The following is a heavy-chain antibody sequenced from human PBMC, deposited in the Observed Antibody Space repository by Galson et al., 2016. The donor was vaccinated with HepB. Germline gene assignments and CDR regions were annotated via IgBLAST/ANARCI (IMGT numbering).Heavy chain of an antibody. J-gene: IGHJ4*02. D-gene: IGHD1-1*01. CDR3: AKDDSNFYFFAD. CDR1: GFDFENFA. CDR2: INWNSGSP. V-gene: IGHV3-9*01. Sequence: SLRLSCAASGFDFENFAMHWVRQAPGKGLGWVSGINWNSGSPQYAGSVKGRFTISRDNAKSALYLDMNSLTPEDTALYYCAKDDSNFYFFADWGQGTLVTVSS.